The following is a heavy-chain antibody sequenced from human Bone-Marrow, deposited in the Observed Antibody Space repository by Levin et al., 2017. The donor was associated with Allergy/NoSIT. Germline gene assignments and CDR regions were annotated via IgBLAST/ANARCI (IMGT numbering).Heavy chain of an antibody. CDR1: GINFSNFA. CDR2: MSAGGGSI. CDR3: ANSPNLDSGSYLALFSMDV. Sequence: GGSLRLSCVVSGINFSNFAASWVRQAPGKGLEWVSPMSAGGGSIYYADSVKGRFTISRDNSENTLYLQMNRLRAEDTAVYYCANSPNLDSGSYLALFSMDVWGHGTTVTVSS. J-gene: IGHJ6*02. D-gene: IGHD1-26*01. V-gene: IGHV3-23*01.